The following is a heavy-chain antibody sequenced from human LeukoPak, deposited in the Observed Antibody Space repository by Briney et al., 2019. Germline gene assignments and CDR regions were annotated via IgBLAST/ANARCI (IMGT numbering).Heavy chain of an antibody. D-gene: IGHD2-21*01. CDR1: GFTFSSYW. J-gene: IGHJ4*02. CDR2: IKQDGSEK. Sequence: HPGGSLRLSCAASGFTFSSYWMSWVRQAPGKGLEWVANIKQDGSEKYYVDSVKGRFTISRDNAKNSLYLQMNSLRAEDTAVYYCATDRGGAPFDYWGQGTLVTVSS. V-gene: IGHV3-7*01. CDR3: ATDRGGAPFDY.